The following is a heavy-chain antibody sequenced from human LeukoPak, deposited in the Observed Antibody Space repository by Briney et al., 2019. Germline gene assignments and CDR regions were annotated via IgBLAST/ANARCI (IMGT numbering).Heavy chain of an antibody. Sequence: ASVKVSCKASGYAFTGYYMHWVRQAPGQGLEWMGIINPSGGTTTYTQKFQGRVTMTRDTSTSTVYMELSSLRSEDTAVYYCARGTNYGDSDYWGQGTLVTVSS. CDR2: INPSGGTT. V-gene: IGHV1-46*01. D-gene: IGHD4/OR15-4a*01. J-gene: IGHJ4*02. CDR1: GYAFTGYY. CDR3: ARGTNYGDSDY.